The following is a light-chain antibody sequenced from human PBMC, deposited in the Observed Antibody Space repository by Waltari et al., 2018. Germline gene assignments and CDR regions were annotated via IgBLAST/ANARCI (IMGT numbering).Light chain of an antibody. CDR1: GSNIGAGYA. J-gene: IGLJ1*01. V-gene: IGLV1-40*01. CDR3: ATWEGSQRV. CDR2: GSS. Sequence: QSVLTQPPSVSGAPGQRVTISCTGSGSNIGAGYAVHWYQQLPRAAPKLLIYGSSTRPLGGPDRFFGSTSGTSASLAISGLQSDDEADYYCATWEGSQRVFGTGTKVTVL.